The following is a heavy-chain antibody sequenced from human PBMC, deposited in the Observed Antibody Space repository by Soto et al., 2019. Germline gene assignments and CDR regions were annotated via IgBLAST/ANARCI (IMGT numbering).Heavy chain of an antibody. CDR3: ARGVRGPRTGIAAACTDY. V-gene: IGHV1-18*01. CDR2: ISGYNGNT. J-gene: IGHJ4*02. D-gene: IGHD6-25*01. Sequence: VQLVQSGAEAKKPGASVKLSCKASGYTFTSYAISWVRQAPGPALEWMAWISGYNGNTIYAQNLQGRVTTTTDTSKRTAYVELRSLRSEDAAVYYGARGVRGPRTGIAAACTDYWGQGTLVTVSS. CDR1: GYTFTSYA.